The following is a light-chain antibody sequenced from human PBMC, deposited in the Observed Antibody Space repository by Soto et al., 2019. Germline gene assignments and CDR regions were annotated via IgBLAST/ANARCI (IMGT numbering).Light chain of an antibody. CDR2: YPS. V-gene: IGKV3-20*01. Sequence: EIVLTQSPGTLSLSPGERATLSCRASQTVDNDYVAWYQQKSGQAPRLLIHYPSSRATVTPGRFSGSESVRDFTLTITGLEPEDFAVYYCHQYGGSSLTFGGGTKVEIK. J-gene: IGKJ4*01. CDR3: HQYGGSSLT. CDR1: QTVDNDY.